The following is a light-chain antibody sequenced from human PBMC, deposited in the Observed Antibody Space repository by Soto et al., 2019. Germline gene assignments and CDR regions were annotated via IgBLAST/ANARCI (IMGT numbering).Light chain of an antibody. CDR2: GAS. J-gene: IGKJ2*01. Sequence: DIVLTQSPGTLSLSPGEAATLSCRASQSISNNYLAWYQQQPGQAPRLVIHGASSRATDIPDRFSGSGSGTDFTLTISRLEPDDFAVYYCQQYVTAPYTFGQGTKLEI. CDR1: QSISNNY. V-gene: IGKV3-20*01. CDR3: QQYVTAPYT.